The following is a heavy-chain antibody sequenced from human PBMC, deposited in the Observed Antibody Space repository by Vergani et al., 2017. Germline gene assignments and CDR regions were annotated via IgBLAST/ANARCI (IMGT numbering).Heavy chain of an antibody. Sequence: QVQLQESGPGLVKPSETLSLTCTVSGGSISSYYWSWIRQPPGKGLEWIGYIYYSGSTNYNPSLKSRVTISVDTSKNQFSLKLSSVTAADTAGYYCARSIAAAGTFGYWFDPWGQGTLVTVSS. CDR2: IYYSGST. D-gene: IGHD6-13*01. J-gene: IGHJ5*02. CDR3: ARSIAAAGTFGYWFDP. V-gene: IGHV4-59*01. CDR1: GGSISSYY.